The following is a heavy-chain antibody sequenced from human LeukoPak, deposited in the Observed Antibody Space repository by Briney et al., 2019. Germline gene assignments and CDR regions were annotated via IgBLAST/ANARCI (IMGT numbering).Heavy chain of an antibody. CDR1: GFTFSSYA. V-gene: IGHV3-23*01. D-gene: IGHD6-13*01. CDR2: ITGSGGNT. Sequence: PGGSLRLSCAASGFTFSSYAMSWVRQAPGKGLEWVSPITGSGGNTYYADSVKGRFTISRDNSKNTLYPQMNSLRAEDTAIYYCAKESPVAATGRSWFDPWGQGTLVTVSS. CDR3: AKESPVAATGRSWFDP. J-gene: IGHJ5*02.